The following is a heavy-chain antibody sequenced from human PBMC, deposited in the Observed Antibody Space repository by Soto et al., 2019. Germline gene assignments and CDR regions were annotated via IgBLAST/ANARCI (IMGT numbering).Heavy chain of an antibody. Sequence: ASVKVSCKASGYTFSNYGISWVRQAPGQGLEWMGWISAYNGNTNYVQKLQGRVSMTTDTTASTAYMELSSLRSEDTAVYYCAGGKDDYSNYGMGGFDYWGQGTLVTVSS. CDR2: ISAYNGNT. D-gene: IGHD4-4*01. CDR3: AGGKDDYSNYGMGGFDY. CDR1: GYTFSNYG. J-gene: IGHJ4*02. V-gene: IGHV1-18*01.